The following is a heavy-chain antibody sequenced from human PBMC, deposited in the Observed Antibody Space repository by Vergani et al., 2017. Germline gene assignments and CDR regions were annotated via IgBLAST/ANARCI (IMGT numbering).Heavy chain of an antibody. CDR3: ARDKSIAAANCFDP. Sequence: QVQLVESGGGVVQPGRSLRLSCAASGFTFSSYAMHWVRQAPGKGLEWVAVISYDGSNKYYADSVKGRFTISRDNSKNTLYLQMNSLRAEDTAVYYCARDKSIAAANCFDPWGQGTLVTVSS. D-gene: IGHD6-6*01. V-gene: IGHV3-30-3*01. J-gene: IGHJ5*02. CDR2: ISYDGSNK. CDR1: GFTFSSYA.